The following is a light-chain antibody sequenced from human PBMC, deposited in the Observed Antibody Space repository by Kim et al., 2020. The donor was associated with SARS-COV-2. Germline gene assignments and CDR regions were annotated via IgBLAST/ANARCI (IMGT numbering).Light chain of an antibody. CDR1: NIGSKN. CDR2: RDS. J-gene: IGLJ2*01. V-gene: IGLV3-9*01. CDR3: QVWDSSTVV. Sequence: VALGQTARIPCGGNNIGSKNVHGYQQKPGQAPVLVIYRDSNRPSGIPERFSGSNSGNTATLTISRAQAGDEADYYCQVWDSSTVVFGGGTQLTVL.